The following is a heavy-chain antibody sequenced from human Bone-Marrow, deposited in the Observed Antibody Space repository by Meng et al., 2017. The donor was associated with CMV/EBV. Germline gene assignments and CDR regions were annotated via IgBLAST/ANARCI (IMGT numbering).Heavy chain of an antibody. V-gene: IGHV1-69*04. Sequence: SVKVSCKASGYTFTSYGISWVRQAPGQGLEWMGRIIPILGIANYAQKFQGRVTITADKSTSTAYMELSSLRSEDTAVYYCARALGSSSPGAYYYYGMDVWGQGTTVTVSS. D-gene: IGHD6-6*01. CDR3: ARALGSSSPGAYYYYGMDV. J-gene: IGHJ6*02. CDR2: IIPILGIA. CDR1: GYTFTSYG.